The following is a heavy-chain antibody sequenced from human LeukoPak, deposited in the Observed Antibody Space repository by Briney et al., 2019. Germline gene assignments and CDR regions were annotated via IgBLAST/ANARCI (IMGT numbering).Heavy chain of an antibody. V-gene: IGHV4-34*01. CDR3: ARVVVAGIYYFDY. CDR2: IYYSGST. D-gene: IGHD2-15*01. Sequence: PSETLSLTCAVYGGSFSGYYWSWIRQPPGKGLEWIGSIYYSGSTYYNPSLKSRVTISVDTSKNQFSLKLSSVTAADTAVYYCARVVVAGIYYFDYWGQGTLVTVSS. CDR1: GGSFSGYY. J-gene: IGHJ4*02.